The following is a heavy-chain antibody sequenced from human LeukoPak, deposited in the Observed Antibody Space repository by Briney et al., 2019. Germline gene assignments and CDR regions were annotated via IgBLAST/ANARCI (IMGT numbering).Heavy chain of an antibody. CDR2: ISGSGGST. V-gene: IGHV3-23*01. CDR1: GFTFSSYA. J-gene: IGHJ4*02. Sequence: QRGGSLRLSCAASGFTFSSYAMSWVRQAPGKGLEWVPAISGSGGSTYYADSVKGRFTISRDNSKNTLYLQMNSLRAEDTAVYYCAGCSSTSCYMYDYWGQGTLVTVSS. CDR3: AGCSSTSCYMYDY. D-gene: IGHD2-2*02.